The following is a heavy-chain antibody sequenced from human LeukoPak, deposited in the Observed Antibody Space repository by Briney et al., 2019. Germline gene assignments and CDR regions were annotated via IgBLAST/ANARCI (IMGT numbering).Heavy chain of an antibody. Sequence: GGSLRLSCAASGFTFSSYRMHWVRQAPGKGLVWVSRITGDGSTTDYADSVKGRFTTSRDNAKNTLYLQMNSLRAEDTAVYYCARSSHYFDYWGQGTLVTVSS. CDR2: ITGDGSTT. CDR1: GFTFSSYR. J-gene: IGHJ4*02. CDR3: ARSSHYFDY. V-gene: IGHV3-74*01. D-gene: IGHD3-10*01.